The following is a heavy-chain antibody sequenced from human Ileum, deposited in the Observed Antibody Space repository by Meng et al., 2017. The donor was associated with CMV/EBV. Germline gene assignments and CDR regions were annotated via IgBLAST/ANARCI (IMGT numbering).Heavy chain of an antibody. CDR2: INPKIGVT. V-gene: IGHV1-2*02. Sequence: ASVKVSCKASGYSFPDYYIHWVRQAPGQGLEWMGWINPKIGVTNYAQRFHGRVTMTRDTSISTAYMELSRLRSDDTAVYYCARDRCSSTSCYSDWFDPWGQGTLVTVSS. CDR3: ARDRCSSTSCYSDWFDP. CDR1: GYSFPDYY. D-gene: IGHD2-2*01. J-gene: IGHJ5*02.